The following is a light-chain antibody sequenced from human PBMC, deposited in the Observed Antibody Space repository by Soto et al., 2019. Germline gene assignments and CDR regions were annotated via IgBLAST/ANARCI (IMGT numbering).Light chain of an antibody. Sequence: DIQVTQSPSSLSASVGGTVTITCRASQAIDSYVNWYQQQPGKAPKLLISIASTLQSGVPSRFSGSRFGTEFTLTISSLQPEDFATYYCQQSYGSPYTFGRGTKLEIE. CDR3: QQSYGSPYT. CDR1: QAIDSY. V-gene: IGKV1-39*01. J-gene: IGKJ2*01. CDR2: IAS.